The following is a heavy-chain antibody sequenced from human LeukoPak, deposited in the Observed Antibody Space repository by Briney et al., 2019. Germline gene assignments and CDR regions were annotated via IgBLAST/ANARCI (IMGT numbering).Heavy chain of an antibody. CDR3: AREPSSDNYYDH. CDR1: GFTVSSNY. V-gene: IGHV3-53*05. D-gene: IGHD3-22*01. Sequence: GGSLRLSCAASGFTVSSNYMSWVRQAPGRGLEWVSVIYSDGSTYYADSVKGRFTISRDNSKNTLFLQMNSLRVEDTALYYCAREPSSDNYYDHWGQGTLVTVSS. CDR2: IYSDGST. J-gene: IGHJ4*02.